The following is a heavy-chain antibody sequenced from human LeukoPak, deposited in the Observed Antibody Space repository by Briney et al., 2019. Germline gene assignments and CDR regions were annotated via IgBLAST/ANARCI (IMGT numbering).Heavy chain of an antibody. D-gene: IGHD3-22*01. Sequence: GGSLRLSCAASGFTFSSVAMGWVRQAPGKGLEWVSAISGSGSMTYYADSVKGRFTVSRDNSKITLYLQMNSLRAEDTAVYYCAKSRARREGSSGSIDYWGQGTLVTVSS. V-gene: IGHV3-23*01. CDR1: GFTFSSVA. CDR3: AKSRARREGSSGSIDY. J-gene: IGHJ4*02. CDR2: ISGSGSMT.